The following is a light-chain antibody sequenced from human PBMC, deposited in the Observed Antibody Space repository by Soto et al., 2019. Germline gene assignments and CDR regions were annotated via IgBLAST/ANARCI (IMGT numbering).Light chain of an antibody. Sequence: DIQMTQSPSTLSGSVGDRVTITCRASQTISSWLAWYQQKPGKAPQLLIYKASNLESGVPSRFSGSGSGTEFTLTISGLQPDDFASYYCQQYYGYSWTFGQGTKVDIK. CDR1: QTISSW. V-gene: IGKV1-5*03. J-gene: IGKJ1*01. CDR3: QQYYGYSWT. CDR2: KAS.